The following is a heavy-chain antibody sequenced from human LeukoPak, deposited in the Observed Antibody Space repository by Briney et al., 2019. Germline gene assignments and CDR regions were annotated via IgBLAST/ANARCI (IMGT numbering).Heavy chain of an antibody. D-gene: IGHD2-15*01. Sequence: PGGSLRLSCAASGFTFSSYSMNWVRQAPGKGLEWVSAISGSGGSTYYADSVKGRFTISRDNSKNTLYLQMNSLRAEDTAVYYCAKGQDIVVVVAATPVGSDWFDPWGQGTLVTVSS. J-gene: IGHJ5*02. CDR1: GFTFSSYS. CDR2: ISGSGGST. V-gene: IGHV3-23*01. CDR3: AKGQDIVVVVAATPVGSDWFDP.